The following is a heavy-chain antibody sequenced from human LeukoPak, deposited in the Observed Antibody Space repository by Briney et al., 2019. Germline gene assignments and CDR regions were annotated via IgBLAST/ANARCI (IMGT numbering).Heavy chain of an antibody. CDR2: ISSSSSYI. CDR1: GFTFSSYS. CDR3: ARDLGIVVASGWSDP. V-gene: IGHV3-21*01. D-gene: IGHD2-2*03. J-gene: IGHJ5*02. Sequence: GGSLRLSCAASGFTFSSYSMNWVRQAPGKGLEWVSSISSSSSYIYYADSVKGRFTISRDNAKNSLYLQMNSLRAEDTAVYYCARDLGIVVASGWSDPWGQGTLVTVSS.